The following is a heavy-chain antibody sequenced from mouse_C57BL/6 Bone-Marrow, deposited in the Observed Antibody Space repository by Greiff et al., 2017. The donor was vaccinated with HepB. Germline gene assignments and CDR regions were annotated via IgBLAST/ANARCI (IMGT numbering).Heavy chain of an antibody. Sequence: QVQLKQSGAELARPGASVKLSCKASGYTFTSYGISWVKQRTGQGLEWIGEIYPRSGNTYYNEKFKGKATLTADKSSSTAYMELRSLTSEDSAVYFCARSPYYYGSSYKGNYWGQGTTLTVSS. CDR1: GYTFTSYG. J-gene: IGHJ2*01. V-gene: IGHV1-81*01. CDR3: ARSPYYYGSSYKGNY. CDR2: IYPRSGNT. D-gene: IGHD1-1*01.